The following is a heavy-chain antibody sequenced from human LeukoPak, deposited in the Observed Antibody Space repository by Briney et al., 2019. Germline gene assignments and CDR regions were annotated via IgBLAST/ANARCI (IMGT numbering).Heavy chain of an antibody. J-gene: IGHJ4*02. V-gene: IGHV3-30*02. CDR3: AKDKRGGGCSSTSCYPL. CDR2: IRYDGSNK. CDR1: GFTFSSYG. Sequence: GGSLRLSCAASGFTFSSYGMHWVRQAPGKGLEWVAFIRYDGSNKYYADSVKGRFTISRDNSKNTLYLQMNSLRAEDTAVYYCAKDKRGGGCSSTSCYPLWGQGTLVTVSS. D-gene: IGHD2-2*01.